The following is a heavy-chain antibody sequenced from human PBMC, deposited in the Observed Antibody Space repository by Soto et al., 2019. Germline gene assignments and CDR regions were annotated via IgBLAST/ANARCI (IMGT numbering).Heavy chain of an antibody. V-gene: IGHV3-15*07. CDR1: GFTFSNAW. Sequence: GGSLRLSCAASGFTFSNAWINWVRQTPGRGLEWVGRVKSKNDGGTTDFAAHVKGRFAISRDDSKNMVYLEIYSLQTEDIALYYFFTDSYIATITDRFDFWGHGTLVTVSS. J-gene: IGHJ4*01. D-gene: IGHD2-21*01. CDR3: FTDSYIATITDRFDF. CDR2: VKSKNDGGTT.